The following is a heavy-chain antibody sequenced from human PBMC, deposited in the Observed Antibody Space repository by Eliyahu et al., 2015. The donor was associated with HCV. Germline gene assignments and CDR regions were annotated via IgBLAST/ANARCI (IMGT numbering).Heavy chain of an antibody. CDR2: MNPNSGNT. CDR3: ARGLGSYFEWLDY. CDR1: GYPFTSYD. D-gene: IGHD1-26*01. J-gene: IGHJ4*02. V-gene: IGHV1-8*01. Sequence: QVQLVQSGAEVKKPGASVXVSCKAXGYPFTSYDINWVXQATGQGLEWMGWMNPNSGNTGYAQKFQGRVTMTRNTSISTAYMELSSLRSEDTAVYYCARGLGSYFEWLDYWGQGTLVTVSS.